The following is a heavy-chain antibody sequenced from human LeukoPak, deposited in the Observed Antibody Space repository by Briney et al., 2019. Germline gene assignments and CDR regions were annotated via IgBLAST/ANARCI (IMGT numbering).Heavy chain of an antibody. CDR2: IYSGGST. Sequence: GGSLRLSCAASGFTSSSYSINWVRQAPGKGLGWVSVIYSGGSTYYADSVKGRFTISRDNSKNTLYLQMNSLRAEDTAVYYCASGFGELTFDYWGQGTLVTVSS. J-gene: IGHJ4*02. CDR1: GFTSSSYS. CDR3: ASGFGELTFDY. D-gene: IGHD3-10*01. V-gene: IGHV3-53*01.